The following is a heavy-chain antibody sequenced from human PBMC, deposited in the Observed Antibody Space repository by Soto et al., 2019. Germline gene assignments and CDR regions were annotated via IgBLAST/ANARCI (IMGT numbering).Heavy chain of an antibody. CDR2: IYHSGST. CDR1: GGSISSGGYS. CDR3: ARGQVLAAQH. D-gene: IGHD2-15*01. V-gene: IGHV4-30-2*01. J-gene: IGHJ4*02. Sequence: SETLSLTCAVSGGSISSGGYSWSWIRQPPGKGLEWIAYIYHSGSTYYNPSLKSRVTISVDRSKNQFSLKLSSVTAADTAVYFCARGQVLAAQHWGQGTLVAVSS.